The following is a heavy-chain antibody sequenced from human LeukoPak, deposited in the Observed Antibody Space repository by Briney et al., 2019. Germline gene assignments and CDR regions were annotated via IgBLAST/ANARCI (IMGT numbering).Heavy chain of an antibody. CDR2: IYYSGST. D-gene: IGHD1-26*01. CDR1: NGSISSSNYY. J-gene: IGHJ3*02. V-gene: IGHV4-31*03. CDR3: ARVHSGSYSGHAFDI. Sequence: SETLSLTCTVSNGSISSSNYYWSWIRQHPGKGLEWVGSIYYSGSTYYSPSPKSRFTISVDTSKNQFSLELSSVIAADTAVYYCARVHSGSYSGHAFDIWGQGTRVTVSS.